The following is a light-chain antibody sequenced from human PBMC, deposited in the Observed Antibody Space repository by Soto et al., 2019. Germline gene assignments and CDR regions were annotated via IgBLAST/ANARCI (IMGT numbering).Light chain of an antibody. Sequence: QSALTQPASGSGSPGQSITIACTATSRDVGGYNYVSWYKQHPGKAPKLIIYEATNRPSGVSSRFSGSKSGNTASLSISGLQADDEADYYCCSYTTSTTSYVFGTGTKVTVL. J-gene: IGLJ1*01. CDR2: EAT. CDR1: SRDVGGYNY. V-gene: IGLV2-14*01. CDR3: CSYTTSTTSYV.